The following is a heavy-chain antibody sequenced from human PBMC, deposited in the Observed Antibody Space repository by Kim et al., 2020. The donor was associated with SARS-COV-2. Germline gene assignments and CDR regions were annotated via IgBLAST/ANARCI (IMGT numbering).Heavy chain of an antibody. J-gene: IGHJ4*02. D-gene: IGHD3-10*01. CDR3: VRDSQNRGKFDS. V-gene: IGHV1-18*01. CDR2: ISGHRGET. Sequence: ASVKVSCKASGYTFRDYGISWIRQAPGQGLEWMGWISGHRGETNFAQKFQGRVSLARDTSTNTVYMEMTSLRYDDTCVFYLVRDSQNRGKFDSLGQGTLVTVSS. CDR1: GYTFRDYG.